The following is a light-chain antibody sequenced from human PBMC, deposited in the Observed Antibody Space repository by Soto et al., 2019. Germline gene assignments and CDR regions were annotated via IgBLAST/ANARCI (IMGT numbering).Light chain of an antibody. Sequence: EIVLTHSPGTLSLSLGERATLSCRASQSVSSSYLAWYQQKPGQAPRLLIYGASSRATGIPDRFSGSGSGTDFTLTISRLEAEDFAVYYCQQYGSSPEWTFGQGTKVDIK. CDR3: QQYGSSPEWT. CDR2: GAS. CDR1: QSVSSSY. J-gene: IGKJ1*01. V-gene: IGKV3-20*01.